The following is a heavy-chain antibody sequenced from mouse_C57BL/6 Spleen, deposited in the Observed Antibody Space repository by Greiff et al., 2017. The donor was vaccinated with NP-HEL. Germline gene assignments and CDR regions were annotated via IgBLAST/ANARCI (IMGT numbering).Heavy chain of an antibody. CDR3: ARYYYGRGEYYFDY. Sequence: VQLQQSGAELVKPGASVKISCKASGYAFSSYWLNWVKQRPGKGLEWIGQIYPGDGDTNSNGKFKGKATLTADKSSSTAYMQLSSLTSEDSAVYFCARYYYGRGEYYFDYWGQGTTLTVSS. CDR1: GYAFSSYW. CDR2: IYPGDGDT. D-gene: IGHD1-1*01. J-gene: IGHJ2*01. V-gene: IGHV1-80*01.